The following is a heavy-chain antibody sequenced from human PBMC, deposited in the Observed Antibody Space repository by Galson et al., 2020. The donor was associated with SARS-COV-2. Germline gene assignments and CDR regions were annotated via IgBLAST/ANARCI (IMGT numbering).Heavy chain of an antibody. CDR2: IDAGRDDT. CDR3: ARGGFLRLAMDG. D-gene: IGHD2-21*01. J-gene: IGHJ6*02. V-gene: IGHV1-3*01. Sequence: GESLKISCKASGNTLTPSPIHWVRQAPGQRLEWLGRIDAGRDDTKYSQPIQGRLAITRDTSASTTYMELISLRSEDSAVYYCARGGFLRLAMDGWGQGTTVTVSS. CDR1: GNTLTPSP.